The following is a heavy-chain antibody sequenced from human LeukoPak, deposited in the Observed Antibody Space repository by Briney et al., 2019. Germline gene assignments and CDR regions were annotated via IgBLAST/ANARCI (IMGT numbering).Heavy chain of an antibody. CDR1: GFTFSSYA. V-gene: IGHV3-23*01. J-gene: IGHJ5*02. CDR3: AKDSAITIWFGELHPFDP. Sequence: PGGSLRLSCAASGFTFSSYAMSWVRQAPGKGLEWVSAISGSGGSTYYADSVKGRFTISRDNSKNTLYLQMNSLRAEDTAVYYCAKDSAITIWFGELHPFDPWGQGTLVTVSS. D-gene: IGHD3-10*01. CDR2: ISGSGGST.